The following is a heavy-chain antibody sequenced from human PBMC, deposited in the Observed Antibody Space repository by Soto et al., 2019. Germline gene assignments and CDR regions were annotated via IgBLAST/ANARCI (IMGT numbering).Heavy chain of an antibody. D-gene: IGHD5-18*01. CDR2: IYYSGST. CDR1: GGSISSYY. CDR3: ARDRRYSYGYYYYYYYGMDV. Sequence: SETLSLTCTVSGGSISSYYWSWIRQPPGKGMKWIGYIYYSGSTNYNPSLKSRVTISVDTSKNQFSLKLSSVTAADTAVYYCARDRRYSYGYYYYYYYGMDVWGQGTTVTVSS. V-gene: IGHV4-59*01. J-gene: IGHJ6*02.